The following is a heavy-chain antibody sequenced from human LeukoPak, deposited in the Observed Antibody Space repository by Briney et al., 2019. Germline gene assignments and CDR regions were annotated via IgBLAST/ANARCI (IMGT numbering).Heavy chain of an antibody. CDR1: GGSISSGDYY. Sequence: SQTLPLTCTVSGGSISSGDYYWSWIRQPPGKGLEWIGYIYYSGSTYYNPSLKSRVTISVDTSKNQFSLKLSSVTAADTAVYYCARLIVGATAPVDYWGQGTLVTVSS. CDR3: ARLIVGATAPVDY. CDR2: IYYSGST. J-gene: IGHJ4*02. V-gene: IGHV4-30-4*08. D-gene: IGHD1-26*01.